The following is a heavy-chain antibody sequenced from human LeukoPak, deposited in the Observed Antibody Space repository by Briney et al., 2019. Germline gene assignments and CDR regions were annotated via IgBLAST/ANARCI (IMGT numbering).Heavy chain of an antibody. Sequence: PGGSLRLSCAAPGFTVSSNYVSWVRQAPGKGLEWVSIIYSDGSTYYADSVKGRFTLSRDNSKSTVFLHMNSLRVEDTAIYYCAKRDVSDSSTYSPLFACWGQGTLVTVSS. CDR3: AKRDVSDSSTYSPLFAC. D-gene: IGHD2/OR15-2a*01. V-gene: IGHV3-66*01. J-gene: IGHJ4*02. CDR2: IYSDGST. CDR1: GFTVSSNY.